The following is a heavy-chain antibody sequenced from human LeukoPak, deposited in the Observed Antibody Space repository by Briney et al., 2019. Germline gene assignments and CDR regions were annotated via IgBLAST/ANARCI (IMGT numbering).Heavy chain of an antibody. V-gene: IGHV3-48*02. Sequence: PGGSLRLSCAASGFTFSNAWMTWVRQAPGKGLEWVSYISSSSSTIYYADSVKGRFTISRDNAKNSLYLQMNSLRDEDTAVYYCARTEWELPRYWGQGTLVTVSS. CDR1: GFTFSNAW. CDR2: ISSSSSTI. D-gene: IGHD1-26*01. CDR3: ARTEWELPRY. J-gene: IGHJ4*02.